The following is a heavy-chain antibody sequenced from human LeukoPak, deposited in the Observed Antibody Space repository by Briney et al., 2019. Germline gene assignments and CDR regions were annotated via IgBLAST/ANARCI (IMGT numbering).Heavy chain of an antibody. V-gene: IGHV1-2*02. Sequence: ASVKVSCAPSGYNFIDYYIHWVPQAPGHGLEGVGRIDPVSCGTHYAQKFPVRVTMTRHTSSSTVYMEVSGRTSHDTTLYYCARAAGPNTTSRFHYSGQGTLVTVSS. J-gene: IGHJ4*02. CDR2: IDPVSCGT. CDR1: GYNFIDYY. D-gene: IGHD2-2*01. CDR3: ARAAGPNTTSRFHY.